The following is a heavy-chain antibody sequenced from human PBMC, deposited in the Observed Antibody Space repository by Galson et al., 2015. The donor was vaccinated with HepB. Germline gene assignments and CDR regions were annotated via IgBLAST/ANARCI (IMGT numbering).Heavy chain of an antibody. J-gene: IGHJ4*02. CDR3: ARHPTGSYYGAFLDY. CDR2: ISYDGSNK. Sequence: SLRLSCAASGFTFSSYPMHWVRQAPGKGLEWVAVISYDGSNKYYVDSVKGRFTISRDNSKNILYLQMNSLTVEDTAVYYCARHPTGSYYGAFLDYWGQGTLVTVSS. D-gene: IGHD1-26*01. V-gene: IGHV3-30-3*01. CDR1: GFTFSSYP.